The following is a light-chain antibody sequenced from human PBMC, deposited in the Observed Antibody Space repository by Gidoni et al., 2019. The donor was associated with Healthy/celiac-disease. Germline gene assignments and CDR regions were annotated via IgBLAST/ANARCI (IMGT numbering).Light chain of an antibody. CDR2: RNN. V-gene: IGLV1-47*01. J-gene: IGLJ3*02. Sequence: QSVLTQPPSASGTRGQRVTISCSGSSSNIGSNYVNWYQQLPGTAPNLLIYRNNQRPSGVPDRFSGSKSGTSASLAISGLRSEDEADYYCAAWDDSLSGPNWVFGGGTKLTVL. CDR3: AAWDDSLSGPNWV. CDR1: SSNIGSNY.